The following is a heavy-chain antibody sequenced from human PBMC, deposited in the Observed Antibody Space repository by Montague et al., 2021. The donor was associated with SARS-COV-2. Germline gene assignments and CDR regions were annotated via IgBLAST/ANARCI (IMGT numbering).Heavy chain of an antibody. V-gene: IGHV3-33*05. CDR1: GFTFSSYG. J-gene: IGHJ6*02. CDR2: ISYDGSNK. D-gene: IGHD3-9*01. Sequence: SLRLSCAASGFTFSSYGMHWVRQAPGKGLEWVAVISYDGSNKYYADSVKGRFTISRDNSKNTLYLQMNSLRAEDTAVYYCVRDLTYYDILTGYFAESPHYYYYYGMDVWGQGTTVTVSS. CDR3: VRDLTYYDILTGYFAESPHYYYYYGMDV.